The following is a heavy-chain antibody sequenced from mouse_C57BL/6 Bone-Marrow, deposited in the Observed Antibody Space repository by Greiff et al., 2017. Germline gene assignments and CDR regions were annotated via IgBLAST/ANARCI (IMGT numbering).Heavy chain of an antibody. Sequence: EVKLQESGGDLVKPGGSLKLSCAASGFTFSSYGMSWVRQTPDKRLEWVATISSGGSYTYYPDSVKGRFTISRDNAKNTLYLQMSSLKSEDTAMYYCARTGYWGQGTTLTVSS. CDR3: ARTGY. CDR2: ISSGGSYT. V-gene: IGHV5-6*01. J-gene: IGHJ2*01. CDR1: GFTFSSYG.